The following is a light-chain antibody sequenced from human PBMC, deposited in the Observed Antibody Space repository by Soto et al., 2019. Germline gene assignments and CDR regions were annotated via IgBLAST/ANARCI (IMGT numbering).Light chain of an antibody. CDR2: DAS. V-gene: IGKV3-11*01. CDR1: QSVSSY. Sequence: EIVLTQSPATLSLSPGERATLSCRASQSVSSYLAWCQQKPGQAPRLLIYDASNRATGIPARFSGSGSGKDFTLTISSLEPEDFAVYYCQQRSNWPPLFTFGPGTKVDIK. J-gene: IGKJ3*01. CDR3: QQRSNWPPLFT.